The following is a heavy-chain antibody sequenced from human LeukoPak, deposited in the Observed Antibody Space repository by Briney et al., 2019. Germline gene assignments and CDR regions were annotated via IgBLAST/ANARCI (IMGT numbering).Heavy chain of an antibody. Sequence: SETLSLTCTVSGGSISSYYWSWIRQPPGKGLEWIGYIYYSGSTNYNPSLKSRVTISVDMSKNQFSLKLSSVTAADAAVYYCARSEGSGSYYFLGYWGQGTLVTVSS. J-gene: IGHJ4*02. CDR3: ARSEGSGSYYFLGY. V-gene: IGHV4-59*01. CDR1: GGSISSYY. D-gene: IGHD3-10*01. CDR2: IYYSGST.